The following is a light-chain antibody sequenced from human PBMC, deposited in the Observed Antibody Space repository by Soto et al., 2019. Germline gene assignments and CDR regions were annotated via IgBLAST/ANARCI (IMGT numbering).Light chain of an antibody. J-gene: IGKJ1*01. V-gene: IGKV1-12*01. Sequence: DIQMTQSPSSVSASVGDRVTITCRASQGISRLLSWYQQKPGKAPNLLIYVASSLQSGVPSRFSGSASGTDFTLTISSLQPEDFATYYCQQASSFPWTFGQGTKV. CDR3: QQASSFPWT. CDR2: VAS. CDR1: QGISRL.